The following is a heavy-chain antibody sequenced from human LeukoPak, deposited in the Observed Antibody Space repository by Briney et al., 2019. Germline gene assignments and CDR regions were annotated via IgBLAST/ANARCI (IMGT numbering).Heavy chain of an antibody. CDR3: ARGRTDDYYDSSGYVRFDP. Sequence: ASVKVSCKASGYTFTSYYMHWMRQAPGQGLEWMGIINPSGGSTSYAQKFQGRVTMTRDTSTSTVYMELSSLRSEDTAVYYCARGRTDDYYDSSGYVRFDPWGQGTLVTVSS. J-gene: IGHJ5*02. CDR2: INPSGGST. V-gene: IGHV1-46*01. D-gene: IGHD3-22*01. CDR1: GYTFTSYY.